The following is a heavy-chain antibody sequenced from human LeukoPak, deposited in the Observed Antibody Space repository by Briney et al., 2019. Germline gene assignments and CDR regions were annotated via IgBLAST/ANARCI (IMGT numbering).Heavy chain of an antibody. Sequence: SETQSLTCTVSGGSISSYYWSWIRQPPGKGLEWIGYIYYSGSTNYNPSLKSRVTISVDTSKNQFSLKLSSVTAADTAVYYCARLPYYYDSSGYSLDDDAFDIWGQGTMVTVSS. D-gene: IGHD3-22*01. CDR3: ARLPYYYDSSGYSLDDDAFDI. CDR2: IYYSGST. J-gene: IGHJ3*02. V-gene: IGHV4-59*01. CDR1: GGSISSYY.